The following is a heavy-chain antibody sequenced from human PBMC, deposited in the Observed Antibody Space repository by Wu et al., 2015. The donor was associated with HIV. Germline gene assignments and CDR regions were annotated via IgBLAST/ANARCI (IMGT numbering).Heavy chain of an antibody. J-gene: IGHJ5*02. Sequence: QVQLVQSGAEVKKPGSSVKVSCKASGGTFSSYAISWVRQAPGQGLEWMGGIIPIFGTANYAQKFQGRVTITTDESTSTAYMELSSLRSEDTAVYYCARMSGGYSYGYSYWFDPVGPREPWSPSP. CDR3: ARMSGGYSYGYSYWFDP. CDR2: IIPIFGTA. CDR1: GGTFSSYA. V-gene: IGHV1-69*05. D-gene: IGHD5-18*01.